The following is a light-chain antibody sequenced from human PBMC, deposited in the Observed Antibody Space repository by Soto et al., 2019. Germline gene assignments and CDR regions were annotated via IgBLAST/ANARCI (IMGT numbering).Light chain of an antibody. V-gene: IGKV3-15*01. CDR1: QSVSSN. CDR3: QQNNTWPLT. J-gene: IGKJ1*01. Sequence: EIVMTQSPATLSVSPGERVTLSCRASQSVSSNLAWYQQKPGQAPRRLIHGASTRATGIPARISGSGSGKEFTLTISSLQSEDFAVYYCQQNNTWPLTFGQGTKVEI. CDR2: GAS.